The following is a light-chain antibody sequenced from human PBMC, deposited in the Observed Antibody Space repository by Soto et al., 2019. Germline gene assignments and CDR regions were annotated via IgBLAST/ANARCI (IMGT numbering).Light chain of an antibody. CDR2: SAS. V-gene: IGKV3-15*01. CDR3: HHFNTWPPKA. CDR1: QNISTN. Sequence: DIVMTQSPATLSVSPGERATLSCRASQNISTNVAWYQQKPGQPPRLLLLSASSRLSDIPARLSGSGSGTESTLTISGLQSEDVAVYYCHHFNTWPPKAFGQGTKVEFK. J-gene: IGKJ1*01.